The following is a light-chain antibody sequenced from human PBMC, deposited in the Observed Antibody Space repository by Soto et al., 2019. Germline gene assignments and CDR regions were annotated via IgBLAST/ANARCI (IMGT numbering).Light chain of an antibody. CDR3: QVWDSSSDDVV. Sequence: SYELTQPPSVSVAPGKTARITCGGNNIGSKSVHWYQQKPGQAPVLVIYYDSDRPSGIPERFSGSKSGNTATLTISRVEDWDEEECYCQVWDSSSDDVVFGGGTELTVL. CDR1: NIGSKS. V-gene: IGLV3-21*04. J-gene: IGLJ2*01. CDR2: YDS.